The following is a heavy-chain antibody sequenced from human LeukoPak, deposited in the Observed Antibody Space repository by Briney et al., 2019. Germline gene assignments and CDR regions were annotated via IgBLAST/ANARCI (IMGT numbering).Heavy chain of an antibody. V-gene: IGHV1-2*02. D-gene: IGHD6-13*01. Sequence: ASVKVSCKASGYTFTGYYMHWVRQAPGQGLEWMGWISPNSGGTNYAQKFQGRVTMTRDTSISTAYMELSRLRSDDTAVYYCARVRGSSWYGDYWGQGTLVTVSS. CDR1: GYTFTGYY. J-gene: IGHJ4*02. CDR2: ISPNSGGT. CDR3: ARVRGSSWYGDY.